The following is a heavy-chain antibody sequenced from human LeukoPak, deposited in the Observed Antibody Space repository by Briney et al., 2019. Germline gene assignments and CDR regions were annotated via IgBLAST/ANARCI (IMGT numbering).Heavy chain of an antibody. CDR1: GGSISSYY. V-gene: IGHV4-59*01. J-gene: IGHJ5*02. CDR2: IYYSGST. CDR3: ASSIYDYVPLDP. D-gene: IGHD3-16*01. Sequence: SETLSLTCTVSGGSISSYYWSWIRQPPGKGLEWIGYIYYSGSTNYNPSLKSRVTISVDTSKNQFSLKLSSVTAADTAVYYCASSIYDYVPLDPWGQGTLVTVSS.